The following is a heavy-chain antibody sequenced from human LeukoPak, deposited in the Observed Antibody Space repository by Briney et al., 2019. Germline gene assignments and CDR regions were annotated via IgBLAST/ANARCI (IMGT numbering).Heavy chain of an antibody. J-gene: IGHJ6*03. D-gene: IGHD3-9*01. Sequence: GGSLRLSCAASGFTFSSYWMSWVRQAPGKGLEWVSGIGGSGGSTYYGDSVKGRSTISRDNSKNTLYLQMNSLRAEDTAVYYCAKGAPYYNILTGGYYYYYMDVWGKGTTVTISS. CDR3: AKGAPYYNILTGGYYYYYMDV. CDR1: GFTFSSYW. V-gene: IGHV3-23*01. CDR2: IGGSGGST.